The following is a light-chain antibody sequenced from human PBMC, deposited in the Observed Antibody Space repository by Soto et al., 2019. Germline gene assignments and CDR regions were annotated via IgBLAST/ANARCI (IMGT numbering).Light chain of an antibody. CDR1: NSNIGIND. CDR2: DNN. CDR3: GTWDSSLTALWV. J-gene: IGLJ3*02. Sequence: QSVLTQPPSASGTPGQRVTISCSGSNSNIGINDVYWYQQLPGTAPKLLIYDNNKRPSGIPDRFSGSKSGTSATLVISGLQTGDEADYYCGTWDSSLTALWVFGGGTKLTVL. V-gene: IGLV1-51*01.